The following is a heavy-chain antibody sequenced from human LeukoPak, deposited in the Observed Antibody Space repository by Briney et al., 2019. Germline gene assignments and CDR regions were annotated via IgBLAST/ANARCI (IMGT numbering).Heavy chain of an antibody. CDR2: IRYDGSNK. J-gene: IGHJ6*02. CDR3: AKGDEYQLLFDYYYGMDV. CDR1: GFTFSSYG. Sequence: GGSLRLSCAASGFTFSSYGMHWVRQAPGKGLEWVAFIRYDGSNKYYADSVKGRLTISRDNSKNTLYLQMNSLRAEDTAVYYCAKGDEYQLLFDYYYGMDVWGQGTTVTVSS. D-gene: IGHD2-2*01. V-gene: IGHV3-30*02.